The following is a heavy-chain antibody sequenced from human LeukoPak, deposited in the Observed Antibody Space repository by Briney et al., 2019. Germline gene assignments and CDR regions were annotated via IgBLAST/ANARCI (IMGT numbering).Heavy chain of an antibody. CDR2: INHSGST. J-gene: IGHJ4*02. V-gene: IGHV4-34*01. CDR3: AGTRGGGGVDY. Sequence: SETLSLTCAVYGGSFSGYYWSWIRQPPGKGLEWIGEINHSGSTNYNPSLKSRVTISVDTSKNQFSLKLSSVTAADTAVYYCAGTRGGGGVDYWGQGTLVTVSS. D-gene: IGHD3-16*01. CDR1: GGSFSGYY.